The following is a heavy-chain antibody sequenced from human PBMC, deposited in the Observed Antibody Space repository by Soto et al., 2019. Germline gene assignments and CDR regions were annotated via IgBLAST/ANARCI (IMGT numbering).Heavy chain of an antibody. J-gene: IGHJ3*02. Sequence: SQTLSLTCAISGDSVSSNSAAWNWIRQSPSRGFEWLGRTYYRSKWYNDYAISVKSRITINSDTSKNHFSLQLNSVTPEDTAVYYCGREVSDYDYSWGSFSAFDILGQGTMVTVSS. D-gene: IGHD3-16*01. V-gene: IGHV6-1*01. CDR3: GREVSDYDYSWGSFSAFDI. CDR2: TYYRSKWYN. CDR1: GDSVSSNSAA.